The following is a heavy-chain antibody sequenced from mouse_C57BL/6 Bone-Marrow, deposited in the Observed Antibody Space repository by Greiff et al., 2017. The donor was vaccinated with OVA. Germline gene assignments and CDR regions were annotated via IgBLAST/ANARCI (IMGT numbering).Heavy chain of an antibody. V-gene: IGHV1-50*01. CDR1: GYTFTSYW. CDR2: IDPYDSYT. CDR3: ASAVFAY. Sequence: VKLQQPGAELVKPGASVKLSCKASGYTFTSYWMQWVKQRPGQGLEWIGEIDPYDSYTNYNQKFKGKATLTVDTSSSTAYMQLSSLTSEDSAVYYCASAVFAYWGQGTLVTVSA. J-gene: IGHJ3*01.